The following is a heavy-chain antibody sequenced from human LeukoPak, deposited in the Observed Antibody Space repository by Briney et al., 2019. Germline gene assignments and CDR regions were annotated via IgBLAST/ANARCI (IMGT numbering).Heavy chain of an antibody. CDR1: GFTFSAYS. V-gene: IGHV3-53*01. CDR2: IYSGGST. J-gene: IGHJ5*02. D-gene: IGHD3-9*01. Sequence: GGSLRLSCAVSGFTFSAYSMNWVRQAPGKGLEWVSVIYSGGSTYYADSVKGRFTISRDNSKNTLYLQMNSLRAEDTAVYYRAREGRYFDFDPWGQGTLVTVSS. CDR3: AREGRYFDFDP.